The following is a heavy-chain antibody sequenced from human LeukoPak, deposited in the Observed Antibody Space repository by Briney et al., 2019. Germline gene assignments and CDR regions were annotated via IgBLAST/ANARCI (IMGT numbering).Heavy chain of an antibody. Sequence: GGSLRLSCAASGFTFSSYAMSWVRQAPGKGLEWVSAISGSGGSTHYADSVKGRFTISRDNSKNTLYLQMNSLRAEDTAVYYCAKDRGSSWYVFDYWGQGTLVTVSS. J-gene: IGHJ4*02. V-gene: IGHV3-23*01. CDR3: AKDRGSSWYVFDY. CDR1: GFTFSSYA. D-gene: IGHD6-13*01. CDR2: ISGSGGST.